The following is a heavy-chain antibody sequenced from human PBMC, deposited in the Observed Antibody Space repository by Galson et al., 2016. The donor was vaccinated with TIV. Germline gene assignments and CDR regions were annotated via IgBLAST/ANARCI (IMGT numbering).Heavy chain of an antibody. V-gene: IGHV2-70*11. CDR1: GFSLSDSGMC. CDR3: ARISGYYDNSCHYIPRNFDY. D-gene: IGHD3-22*01. Sequence: PALVKPTQTLTLTCTFSGFSLSDSGMCVTWIRQSPGKALEWLGRIDWDDDIYYTYRTSLKTRLTISKDTPKNQVVLTLTNADPVDTATYYCARISGYYDNSCHYIPRNFDYWGQGTLVTVSS. J-gene: IGHJ4*02. CDR2: IDWDDDI.